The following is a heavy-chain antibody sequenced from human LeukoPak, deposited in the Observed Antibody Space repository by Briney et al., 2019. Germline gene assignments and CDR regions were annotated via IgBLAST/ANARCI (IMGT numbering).Heavy chain of an antibody. Sequence: ASVKVSCKASGYTFTGYYIHWVRQAPGQGLEWMGRINPNSGGTNYAQKFQGRVTMTRNTSISTAYMELSSLRSEDTAVYYCARGSAAIRGPYYFDYWGQGTLVTVSS. CDR2: INPNSGGT. J-gene: IGHJ4*02. V-gene: IGHV1-2*06. CDR1: GYTFTGYY. D-gene: IGHD2-2*02. CDR3: ARGSAAIRGPYYFDY.